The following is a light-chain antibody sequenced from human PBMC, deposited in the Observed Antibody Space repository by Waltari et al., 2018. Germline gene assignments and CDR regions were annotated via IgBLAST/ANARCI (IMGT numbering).Light chain of an antibody. J-gene: IGKJ1*01. Sequence: LTCGARESISYLVGWYQQRPGLPPRLIVFDVSKRVTGVPDRFSGRGSGSDFTLTVNRLEPEDFAVYYCQQYSSSPWTFGQGTKLE. V-gene: IGKV3D-20*01. CDR1: ESISYLV. CDR2: DVS. CDR3: QQYSSSPWT.